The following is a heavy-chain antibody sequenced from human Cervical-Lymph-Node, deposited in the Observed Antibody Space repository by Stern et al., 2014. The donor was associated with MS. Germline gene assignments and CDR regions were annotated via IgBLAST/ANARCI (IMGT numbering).Heavy chain of an antibody. Sequence: QVQLKESGPGLVNPSQTLSLTCAVTGGSISSAEYYWSWIRQSPGKGLEWIGYIHYSGTTYYNPSLKSRVTISVDTSKNQFSLNLRSVTAADTAVYYCSRDADGYSLVFGYWGRGTLVTVSS. CDR3: SRDADGYSLVFGY. V-gene: IGHV4-30-4*01. D-gene: IGHD5-24*01. CDR2: IHYSGTT. CDR1: GGSISSAEYY. J-gene: IGHJ4*02.